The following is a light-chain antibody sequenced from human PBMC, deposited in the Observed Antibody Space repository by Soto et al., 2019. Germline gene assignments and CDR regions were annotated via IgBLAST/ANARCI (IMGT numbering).Light chain of an antibody. Sequence: EIVLTQSPATLSLSPGKRATLSCRASQSVSYSLAWYQQKPGQAPRLLIYDASSRATGIPDRFSGSGSGTDFTLTISSLEPEDFALYYCQQRSNWPPITFGQGTRLENK. CDR3: QQRSNWPPIT. CDR2: DAS. V-gene: IGKV3-11*01. CDR1: QSVSYS. J-gene: IGKJ5*01.